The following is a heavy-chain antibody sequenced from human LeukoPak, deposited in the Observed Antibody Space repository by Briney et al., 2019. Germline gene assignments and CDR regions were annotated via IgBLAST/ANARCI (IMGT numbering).Heavy chain of an antibody. CDR1: GFTFSDYY. D-gene: IGHD6-19*01. CDR2: ISSSGSTI. CDR3: AKDWSSGWYEPPKCFDY. V-gene: IGHV3-11*01. Sequence: PGGSLRLSCAASGFTFSDYYMSWIRQAPGKGLEWVSYISSSGSTIYYADSVKGRFTISRDNAKNSLYLQMNSLRAEDTAVYYCAKDWSSGWYEPPKCFDYWGQGTLVTVSS. J-gene: IGHJ4*02.